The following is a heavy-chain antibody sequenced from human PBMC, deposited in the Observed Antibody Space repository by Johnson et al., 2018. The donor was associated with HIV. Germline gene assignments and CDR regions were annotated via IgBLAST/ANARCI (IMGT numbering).Heavy chain of an antibody. Sequence: VQLVESGGGLVKPGGSLRLSCAASGFTFSNAWMSWVRQAPGKGLEWVGRIKSKTDGGTTDYAAPVKGRFTILRDDSKNTLYLQMNSLRAEDTAVYYCARDPEGAPPLGAFDIWGQGTMVTVSS. D-gene: IGHD1-26*01. V-gene: IGHV3-15*01. J-gene: IGHJ3*02. CDR2: IKSKTDGGTT. CDR3: ARDPEGAPPLGAFDI. CDR1: GFTFSNAW.